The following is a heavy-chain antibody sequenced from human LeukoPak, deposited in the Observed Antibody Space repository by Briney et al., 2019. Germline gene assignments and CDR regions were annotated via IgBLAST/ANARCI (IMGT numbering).Heavy chain of an antibody. D-gene: IGHD2-2*01. Sequence: GGSLRLSCAASGFTFSSYAMHWVRQAPGKGLEWAAVISYDGSNKYYADSVKGRFTISRDNSKNTLYLQMNSLRDEDTAMYYCARDECSSTSCYRTKGVDYWGQGTLVTVSS. CDR3: ARDECSSTSCYRTKGVDY. CDR2: ISYDGSNK. CDR1: GFTFSSYA. V-gene: IGHV3-30-3*01. J-gene: IGHJ4*02.